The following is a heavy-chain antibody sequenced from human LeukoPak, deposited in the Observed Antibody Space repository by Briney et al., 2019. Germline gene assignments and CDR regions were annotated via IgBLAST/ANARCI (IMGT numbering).Heavy chain of an antibody. D-gene: IGHD6-13*01. Sequence: PSETLSLTCTVSGGSISSTSYYWGWIRQAPGKGLEWLASIYYSGATYYNPSLKSRLTVSGDTSNNRFSLELTSVTAADTAVYSCARQGLQQLLPGSNFWGQGTLVTVSS. CDR1: GGSISSTSYY. J-gene: IGHJ4*02. CDR2: IYYSGAT. CDR3: ARQGLQQLLPGSNF. V-gene: IGHV4-39*01.